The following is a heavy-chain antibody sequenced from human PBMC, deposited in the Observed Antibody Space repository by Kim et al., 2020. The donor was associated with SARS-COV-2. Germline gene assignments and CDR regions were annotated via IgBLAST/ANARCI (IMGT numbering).Heavy chain of an antibody. V-gene: IGHV1-18*01. J-gene: IGHJ1*01. CDR2: ISAYNGNT. CDR3: ARDRYNWNREYFQH. D-gene: IGHD1-20*01. CDR1: GYTFTSYG. Sequence: ASVKVSCKASGYTFTSYGISWVRQAPGQGLEWMGWISAYNGNTNYAQKLQGRVTMTTDTSTSTAYMELRSLRSDDTAVYYCARDRYNWNREYFQHWGQGTLVTVSS.